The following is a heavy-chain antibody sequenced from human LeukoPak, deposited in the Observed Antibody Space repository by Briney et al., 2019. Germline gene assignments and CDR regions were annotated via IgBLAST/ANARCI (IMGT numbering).Heavy chain of an antibody. V-gene: IGHV3-15*01. Sequence: GGSLRLSCAASGFTFTNAWMSWVRQAPGKGLEWVGRIKSKGDGETIDNAAPVKGRFTMSRDDSKATLYLQMNSLKAEDTAVHYCTTDLGLTMIRGVIVYWGQGALVTVSS. CDR1: GFTFTNAW. J-gene: IGHJ4*02. CDR2: IKSKGDGETI. D-gene: IGHD3-10*01. CDR3: TTDLGLTMIRGVIVY.